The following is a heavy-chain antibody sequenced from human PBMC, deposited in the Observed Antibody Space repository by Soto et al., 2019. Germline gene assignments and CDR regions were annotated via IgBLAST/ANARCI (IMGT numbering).Heavy chain of an antibody. Sequence: EVQLLESGGGLARPGGSLRLSCVASGFTFSDYAMTWVRQAPGKRLEWVATISATGGNIEYTDSLKGRFTISRDNSKNTLYLQLNGLTSDDTAVHYCAKVAGGLGYFDLWGRGTLVTVSS. CDR3: AKVAGGLGYFDL. CDR2: ISATGGNI. J-gene: IGHJ2*01. V-gene: IGHV3-23*01. D-gene: IGHD3-16*01. CDR1: GFTFSDYA.